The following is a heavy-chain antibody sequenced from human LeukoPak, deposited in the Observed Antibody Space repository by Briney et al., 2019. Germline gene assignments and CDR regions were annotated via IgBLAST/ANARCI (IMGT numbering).Heavy chain of an antibody. CDR1: GGSFSGYY. Sequence: PSETPSLTCAVYGGSFSGYYWSWIRQPPGKGLEWIGEINHSGSTNYNPSLKSRVTISVDTSKNQFSLKLSFVTAADTAVYYCARVHPTGGDFDYWGQGTLVTVSS. CDR2: INHSGST. D-gene: IGHD1-14*01. J-gene: IGHJ4*02. CDR3: ARVHPTGGDFDY. V-gene: IGHV4-34*01.